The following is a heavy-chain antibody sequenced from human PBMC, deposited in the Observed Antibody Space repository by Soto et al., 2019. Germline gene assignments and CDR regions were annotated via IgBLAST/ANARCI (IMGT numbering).Heavy chain of an antibody. CDR3: ANTQSRNLHYYYYMDV. CDR1: GFTFSSYA. J-gene: IGHJ6*03. V-gene: IGHV3-23*01. D-gene: IGHD4-4*01. CDR2: ISGSGGST. Sequence: GGSLRLSCAASGFTFSSYAMSWVRQAPGKGLEWVSAISGSGGSTYYADSVKGRFTIPRDNSKNTLYLQMNSLRAEDTAVYYCANTQSRNLHYYYYMDVWGKGTTVTVSS.